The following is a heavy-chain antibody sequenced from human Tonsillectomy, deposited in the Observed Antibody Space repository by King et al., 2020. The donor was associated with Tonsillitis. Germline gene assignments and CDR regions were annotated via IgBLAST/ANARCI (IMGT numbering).Heavy chain of an antibody. V-gene: IGHV4-34*01. D-gene: IGHD2-8*01. Sequence: VQLQQWGAGLLKPSETLSLTCAVYGGSFSGYYWSWIRQPPGKGLEWIGEINHSGSTNYNPSLKSRVTISVDTSKNQLSLNLSSVTAADTAVYYCARNGGFDYWGQGTLVTVSS. CDR2: INHSGST. CDR1: GGSFSGYY. J-gene: IGHJ4*02. CDR3: ARNGGFDY.